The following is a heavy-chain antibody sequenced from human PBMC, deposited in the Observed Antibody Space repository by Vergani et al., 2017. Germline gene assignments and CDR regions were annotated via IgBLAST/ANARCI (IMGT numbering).Heavy chain of an antibody. V-gene: IGHV3-33*01. CDR3: ARGLPNDGSGSYLDY. J-gene: IGHJ4*02. CDR2: IWYDGSNK. D-gene: IGHD3-10*01. Sequence: QVQLVESGGGVVQPGRSLRLSCAASGFTFSSYGMHWVRQAPGKGLEWVAVIWYDGSNKYYADSVKGRFTISRDNSKNTLYLQMNSLRAEDTAVYYCARGLPNDGSGSYLDYWGQGTLVTVSS. CDR1: GFTFSSYG.